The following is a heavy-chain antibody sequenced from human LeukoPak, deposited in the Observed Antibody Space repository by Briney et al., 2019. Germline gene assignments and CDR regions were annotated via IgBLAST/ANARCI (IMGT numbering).Heavy chain of an antibody. CDR1: GGSISSGDYY. J-gene: IGHJ5*02. CDR2: ICYSGST. CDR3: ARERLVVPAAWRGTWFDP. V-gene: IGHV4-30-4*01. Sequence: SSETLSLTCTVSGGSISSGDYYWSWIRQPPGKGLEWIGYICYSGSTYYNPSLKSRVTISVDTSKNQFSLKLSPVTAADTAVYYCARERLVVPAAWRGTWFDPWGQGTLVTVSS. D-gene: IGHD2-2*01.